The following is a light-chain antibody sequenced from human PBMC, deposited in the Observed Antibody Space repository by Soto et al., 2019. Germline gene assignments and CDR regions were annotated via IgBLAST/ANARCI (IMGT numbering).Light chain of an antibody. Sequence: EIVLTQSPGTLSLSPGERATLSCRASQSVSSSYLAWYQQKPGQAPRLLIYGASSRATGIPDRFSGSGSGTDFTLTISRLEPEDVGVFYCHLYNRSPYNFGQGTKLEIK. CDR2: GAS. CDR1: QSVSSSY. CDR3: HLYNRSPYN. V-gene: IGKV3-20*01. J-gene: IGKJ2*01.